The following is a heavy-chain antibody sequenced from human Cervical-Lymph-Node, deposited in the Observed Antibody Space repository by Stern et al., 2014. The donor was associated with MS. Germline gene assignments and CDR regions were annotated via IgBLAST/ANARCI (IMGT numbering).Heavy chain of an antibody. CDR1: GFTFSSYA. D-gene: IGHD6-19*01. J-gene: IGHJ4*02. V-gene: IGHV3-23*04. CDR2: ISGSGGLT. Sequence: EVQLEESGGGLVQPGGSLRLSCAASGFTFSSYAMSWVRQAPGKGLEWVSVISGSGGLTYYADSMKGRFTISRDNSKNTLYLQMNSLRAEDTAVYYCTKVDLQWLVTYPFDFWGQGTLVTVSS. CDR3: TKVDLQWLVTYPFDF.